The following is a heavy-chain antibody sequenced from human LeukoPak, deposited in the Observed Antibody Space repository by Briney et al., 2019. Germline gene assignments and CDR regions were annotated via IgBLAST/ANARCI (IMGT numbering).Heavy chain of an antibody. J-gene: IGHJ3*02. CDR1: GFTLSSYA. Sequence: GGSLRLSCAASGFTLSSYAMSWVRQAPGKGLEWVSAISGSGGSTYYADSVKGRFTISRDNSKNTLYLQMNSLRAEDTAVYYCARDRVELGWGAFEIWGQGTMVTVSS. CDR3: ARDRVELGWGAFEI. CDR2: ISGSGGST. D-gene: IGHD7-27*01. V-gene: IGHV3-23*01.